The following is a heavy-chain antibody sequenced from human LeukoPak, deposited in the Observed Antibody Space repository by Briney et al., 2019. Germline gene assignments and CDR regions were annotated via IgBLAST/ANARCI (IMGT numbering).Heavy chain of an antibody. D-gene: IGHD1-26*01. Sequence: SQTLSLTCATSGDSVSSNSATWNWIRQSPSRGLEWLGRTYYKSKWYNDYAVSVKSRITINSDTSKNQFSLQLSSVTPDDTAVYYCARVSSPWSPRDAFDIWGQGTVVTVSS. V-gene: IGHV6-1*01. CDR3: ARVSSPWSPRDAFDI. CDR1: GDSVSSNSAT. CDR2: TYYKSKWYN. J-gene: IGHJ3*02.